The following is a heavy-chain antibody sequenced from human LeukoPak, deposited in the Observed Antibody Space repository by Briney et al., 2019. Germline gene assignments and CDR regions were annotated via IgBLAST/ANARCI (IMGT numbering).Heavy chain of an antibody. V-gene: IGHV3-30*18. J-gene: IGHJ4*02. Sequence: PGRSLRLSCAASGFTFSSYGMHWVRQAPGKGLEWAAVISYDGSNKYYADSVKGRFTISRDNSKNTLYLQMNSLRAEDTAVYYCAKDQGWFGELLSPGYWGQGTLVTVSS. CDR3: AKDQGWFGELLSPGY. CDR1: GFTFSSYG. CDR2: ISYDGSNK. D-gene: IGHD3-10*01.